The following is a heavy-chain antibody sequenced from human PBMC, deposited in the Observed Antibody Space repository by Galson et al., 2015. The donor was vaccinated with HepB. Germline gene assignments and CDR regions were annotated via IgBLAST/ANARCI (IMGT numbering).Heavy chain of an antibody. CDR2: ISYDGSNK. V-gene: IGHV3-30*18. Sequence: SLRLSCAASGFTFSSYGMHWVRQAPGKGLEWVAVISYDGSNKYYADSVKGRFTISRDNSKNTLYLQMNSLRAEDTAVYYCAKDRFDPWGQGTLVTVSS. CDR3: AKDRFDP. J-gene: IGHJ5*02. CDR1: GFTFSSYG.